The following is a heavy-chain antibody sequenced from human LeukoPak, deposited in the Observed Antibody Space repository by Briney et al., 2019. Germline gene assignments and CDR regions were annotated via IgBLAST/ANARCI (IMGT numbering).Heavy chain of an antibody. Sequence: PGESLKISCKGSGYNFTNYWIGWVRQMPGKGLEWMGVIWPGDSDTRYSPSFQGQVTISADKSISTAYLQWSSLKASDTAMYYCARSTNQWLANYWGQGTLVTVSS. CDR1: GYNFTNYW. CDR3: ARSTNQWLANY. CDR2: IWPGDSDT. V-gene: IGHV5-51*01. J-gene: IGHJ4*02. D-gene: IGHD6-19*01.